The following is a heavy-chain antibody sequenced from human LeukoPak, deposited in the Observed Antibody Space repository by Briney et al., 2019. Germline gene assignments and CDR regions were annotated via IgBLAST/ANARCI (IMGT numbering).Heavy chain of an antibody. Sequence: GGSLRLSCAASGFTFSSYAMHWVRQAPGKGLEWVAVISYDGSNKYYADSVRGRFTISRDNSKNTLYLQMNSLRAEDTAVYYCARDGKVLMVRGKHMDVWGKGTTVTVPS. CDR2: ISYDGSNK. CDR3: ARDGKVLMVRGKHMDV. D-gene: IGHD3-10*01. V-gene: IGHV3-30-3*01. J-gene: IGHJ6*03. CDR1: GFTFSSYA.